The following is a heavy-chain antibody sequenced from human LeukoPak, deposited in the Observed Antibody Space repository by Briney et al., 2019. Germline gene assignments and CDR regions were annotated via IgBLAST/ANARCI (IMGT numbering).Heavy chain of an antibody. CDR3: ARGPMATIDLGY. CDR1: GYTFTGYY. Sequence: ASVKVSCKASGYTFTGYYMHCVRQAPGQRLEWMGWINPNRGGTNYAQKFQGRVTITRDTSISTAYMELSRLRSDDTAVYYCARGPMATIDLGYWGQGTLVTVSS. V-gene: IGHV1-2*02. D-gene: IGHD5-24*01. J-gene: IGHJ4*02. CDR2: INPNRGGT.